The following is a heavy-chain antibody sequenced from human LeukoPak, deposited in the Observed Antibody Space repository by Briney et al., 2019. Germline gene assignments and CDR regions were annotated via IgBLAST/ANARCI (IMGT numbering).Heavy chain of an antibody. Sequence: SETLSLTCTVSGDSVTSYYWSWVRQPPGKGLEWIGYIHYSGSTNYRPSLKSRVTISVDMSKNQFSLKLSSVTAADTAVYYCARDFRTSTYYYYMDVWGKGTTVTVSS. CDR1: GDSVTSYY. J-gene: IGHJ6*03. V-gene: IGHV4-59*02. CDR2: IHYSGST. D-gene: IGHD1/OR15-1a*01. CDR3: ARDFRTSTYYYYMDV.